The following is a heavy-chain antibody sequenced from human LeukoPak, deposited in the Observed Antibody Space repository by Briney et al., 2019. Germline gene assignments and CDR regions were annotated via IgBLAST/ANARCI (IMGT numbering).Heavy chain of an antibody. Sequence: PGGSLRLSCAVSGITLSNYGMSWVRRAPGKGLEWVAGIGGSGGGTNYADSVKGRFIISRDNAKNTLYLQMSSLRVEDTAVYFCAKRGAVIRVILVDFYKEAYYFDSWGQGALVTVSS. CDR1: GITLSNYG. CDR2: IGGSGGGT. D-gene: IGHD3-22*01. CDR3: AKRGAVIRVILVDFYKEAYYFDS. J-gene: IGHJ4*02. V-gene: IGHV3-23*01.